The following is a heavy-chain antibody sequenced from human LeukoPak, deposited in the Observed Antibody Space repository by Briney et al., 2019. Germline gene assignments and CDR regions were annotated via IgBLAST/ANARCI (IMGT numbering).Heavy chain of an antibody. J-gene: IGHJ6*02. V-gene: IGHV3-23*01. CDR1: GFTFSSYA. CDR3: ARGGFKYNYYDAMDV. Sequence: PGGSLRLSCAASGFTFSSYAMSWVCQAPGKGLEWVSAISGSGGSTYYADSVKGRFTISRDNSKNTLYLQMNSQRPEDTAVYYCARGGFKYNYYDAMDVWGQGTTVTVSS. CDR2: ISGSGGST. D-gene: IGHD2-15*01.